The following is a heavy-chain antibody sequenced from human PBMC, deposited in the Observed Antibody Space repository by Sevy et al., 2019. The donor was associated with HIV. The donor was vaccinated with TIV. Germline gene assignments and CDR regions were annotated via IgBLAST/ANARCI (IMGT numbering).Heavy chain of an antibody. V-gene: IGHV4-59*01. CDR3: ARRLGYSYGFFDY. CDR1: GGSISSYY. J-gene: IGHJ4*02. CDR2: IYYSGST. D-gene: IGHD5-18*01. Sequence: SETLSLTCTVSGGSISSYYWSWIRQPPGKGLEWIGYIYYSGSTNYNPSLQSRVTISVDTSKNQFSLKLSSVTAADTAVYYCARRLGYSYGFFDYWGQGTLVTVSS.